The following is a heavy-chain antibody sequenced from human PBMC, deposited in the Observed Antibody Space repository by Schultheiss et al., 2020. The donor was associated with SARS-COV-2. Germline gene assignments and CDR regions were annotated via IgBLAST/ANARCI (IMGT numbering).Heavy chain of an antibody. Sequence: GGSLRLSCAGSAFSFSSYAMHWVRQSPGKGLEWVTAISHDSIWRHFADSVNGRFTISRDNSRNTLYLQMNGLRPDDTAVYYCASLMVASRLDYLGQGTLVTVSS. V-gene: IGHV3-30*03. J-gene: IGHJ4*02. D-gene: IGHD2-8*01. CDR2: ISHDSIWR. CDR1: AFSFSSYA. CDR3: ASLMVASRLDY.